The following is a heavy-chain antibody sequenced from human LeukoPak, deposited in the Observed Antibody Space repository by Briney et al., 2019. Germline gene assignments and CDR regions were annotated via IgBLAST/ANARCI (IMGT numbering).Heavy chain of an antibody. Sequence: GGSLRLSCAASGFTFSSYGMHWVRQAPGKGLEWVAVIWYDGSNKYYADSVKGRFTISRDNSKNTLYLQMNSLRAEDTAVYYCARVDSGWYQRYFDLWGRGTLVTVSS. D-gene: IGHD6-19*01. V-gene: IGHV3-33*01. CDR1: GFTFSSYG. CDR2: IWYDGSNK. CDR3: ARVDSGWYQRYFDL. J-gene: IGHJ2*01.